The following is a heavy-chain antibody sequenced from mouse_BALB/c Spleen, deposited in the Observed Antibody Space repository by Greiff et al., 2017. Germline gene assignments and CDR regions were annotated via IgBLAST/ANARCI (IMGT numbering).Heavy chain of an antibody. J-gene: IGHJ4*01. CDR3: TRSRLQGMDY. CDR1: GYTFTSYY. D-gene: IGHD2-2*01. V-gene: IGHV1S81*02. CDR2: INPSNGGT. Sequence: QVQLKESGAELVKPGASVKLSCKASGYTFTSYYMYWVKQRPGQGLEWIGEINPSNGGTNFNEKFKSKATLTVDKSSSTAYMQLSSLTSEDSAVYYCTRSRLQGMDYWGQGTSVTVSS.